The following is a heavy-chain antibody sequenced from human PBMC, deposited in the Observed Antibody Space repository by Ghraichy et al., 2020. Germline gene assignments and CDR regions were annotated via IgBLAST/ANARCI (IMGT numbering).Heavy chain of an antibody. CDR2: INWNGGST. V-gene: IGHV3-20*04. Sequence: GGSLRLSCAASGFTFDDYGMSWVRQAPGKGLEWVSGINWNGGSTGYADSVKGRFTISRDNAKNSLYLQMNSLRAEDTALYYCARDVITMVRGAWDYWGQGTLVTVSS. CDR1: GFTFDDYG. CDR3: ARDVITMVRGAWDY. D-gene: IGHD3-10*01. J-gene: IGHJ4*02.